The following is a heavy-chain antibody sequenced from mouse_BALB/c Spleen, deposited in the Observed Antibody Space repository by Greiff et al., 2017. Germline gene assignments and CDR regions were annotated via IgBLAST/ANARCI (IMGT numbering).Heavy chain of an antibody. V-gene: IGHV5-6*01. CDR1: GFTFSSYG. J-gene: IGHJ3*01. Sequence: EVQVVESGGDLVKPGGSLKLSCAASGFTFSSYGMSWVRQTPDKRLEWVATISSGGSYTYYPDSVKGRFTISRDNAKNTLYLQMSSLKSEDTAMYYCARLQVAWFAYWGQGTLVTVSA. CDR2: ISSGGSYT. CDR3: ARLQVAWFAY.